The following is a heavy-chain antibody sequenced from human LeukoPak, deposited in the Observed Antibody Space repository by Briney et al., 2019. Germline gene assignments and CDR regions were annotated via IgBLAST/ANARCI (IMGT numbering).Heavy chain of an antibody. CDR3: ARVFYSSGWCYFDY. D-gene: IGHD6-19*01. J-gene: IGHJ4*02. CDR2: ISSSGSTI. Sequence: PGGSLRLSCAASGFTFSSYAMSWVRQAPGKGLEWVSYISSSGSTIYYADSVKGRFTISRDNAKNSLYLQMNSLRAEDTAVYYCARVFYSSGWCYFDYWGQGTLVAVSS. V-gene: IGHV3-48*04. CDR1: GFTFSSYA.